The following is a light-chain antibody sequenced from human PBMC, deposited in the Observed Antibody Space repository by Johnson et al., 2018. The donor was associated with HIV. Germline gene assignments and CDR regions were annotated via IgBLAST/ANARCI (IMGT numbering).Light chain of an antibody. CDR2: DND. V-gene: IGLV1-51*01. CDR1: SSNIGNNY. J-gene: IGLJ1*01. CDR3: GTWDSSLSTSV. Sequence: QSVLTQPPSVSAAPGQKVTISCSGSSSNIGNNYVSWYQQVPGTAPKLLIYDNDKRPSGIPDRFSASKSGTSATLGITGLQTGDEADYYCGTWDSSLSTSVVGTGTKVTVL.